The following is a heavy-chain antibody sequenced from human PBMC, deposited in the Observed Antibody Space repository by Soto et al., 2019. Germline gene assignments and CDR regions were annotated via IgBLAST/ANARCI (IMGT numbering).Heavy chain of an antibody. D-gene: IGHD3-3*01. V-gene: IGHV3-23*01. CDR3: ATVIILHMTLVN. Sequence: GGSLRLSCEVSGTIFSGHAMSWVRQAPGKGLEWPSSISGDGESSYYAESVKGRFTLSRDNAKGTLYLQMNSLKVGDTAVYYCATVIILHMTLVNWGQGTLVTVSS. J-gene: IGHJ4*02. CDR2: ISGDGESS. CDR1: GTIFSGHA.